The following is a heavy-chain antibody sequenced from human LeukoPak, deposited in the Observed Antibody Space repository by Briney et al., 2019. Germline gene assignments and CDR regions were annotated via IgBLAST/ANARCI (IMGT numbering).Heavy chain of an antibody. CDR1: GGSISSSSYY. J-gene: IGHJ4*02. D-gene: IGHD3-3*01. V-gene: IGHV4-39*01. Sequence: PSETLSLTCTVSGGSISSSSYYWGWIRQPPGKGLEWIGSIYYSGSTYYNPSLKSRVTISVDTSKNQFSLKLSSVTAADTAVYYCASLIPSYYDLWGTRFDYWGQGTLVTVSS. CDR2: IYYSGST. CDR3: ASLIPSYYDLWGTRFDY.